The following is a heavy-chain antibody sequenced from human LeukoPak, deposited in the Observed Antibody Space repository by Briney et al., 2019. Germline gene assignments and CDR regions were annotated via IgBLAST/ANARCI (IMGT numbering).Heavy chain of an antibody. CDR1: GFTFSSYA. J-gene: IGHJ6*02. CDR2: ISGSGGST. V-gene: IGHV3-23*01. D-gene: IGHD3-10*01. Sequence: GGSLRLSCAASGFTFSSYAMSWVRLAPGKGLEWVSAISGSGGSTYYADSVKGRFTISRDNSKNTLYLQMNSLRAEDTAVYYCATPYHLLWFGPAQDYYYGMDVWGQGTTVTVSS. CDR3: ATPYHLLWFGPAQDYYYGMDV.